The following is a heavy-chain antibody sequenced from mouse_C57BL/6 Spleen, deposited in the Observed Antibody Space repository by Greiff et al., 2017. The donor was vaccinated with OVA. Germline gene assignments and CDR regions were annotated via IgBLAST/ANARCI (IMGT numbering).Heavy chain of an antibody. CDR1: GYTFTSYW. J-gene: IGHJ3*01. Sequence: QVQLQQPGAELVKPGASVKMSCKASGYTFTSYWITWVKQRPGQGLEWIGDIYPGSGSTNYNEKFKSKATLTVDTSSSTAYMQLSSLTSEDSAVYYCAREGIYYGNYVIAYWGQGTLVTVSA. CDR2: IYPGSGST. D-gene: IGHD2-1*01. V-gene: IGHV1-55*01. CDR3: AREGIYYGNYVIAY.